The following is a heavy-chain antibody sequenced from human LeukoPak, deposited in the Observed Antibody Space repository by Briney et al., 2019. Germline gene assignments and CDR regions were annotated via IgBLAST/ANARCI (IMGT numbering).Heavy chain of an antibody. J-gene: IGHJ4*02. Sequence: SETLSLTCTVSGGSISSYYWSWIRQPPGKGLEWIGYIYYSGSTNYNPSLKSRVTMSVDTSKNQFSLKLSSVTAADTAVYYCAREVGPLIGGFDYWGQGTLVTVSS. CDR2: IYYSGST. CDR3: AREVGPLIGGFDY. CDR1: GGSISSYY. V-gene: IGHV4-59*01. D-gene: IGHD3-3*01.